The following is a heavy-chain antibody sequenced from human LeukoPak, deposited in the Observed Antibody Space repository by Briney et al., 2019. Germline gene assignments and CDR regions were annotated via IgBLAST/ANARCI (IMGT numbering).Heavy chain of an antibody. D-gene: IGHD6-6*01. V-gene: IGHV3-53*05. CDR3: AKDRSSGRDAFDI. CDR2: IYSGGST. Sequence: GGSLRLSCAASGFTVSSNYMSWVRQAPGKGLEWVSVIYSGGSTYYADSVKGRFTISRDNSKNTLYLQMNSLRAEDTAVYYCAKDRSSGRDAFDIWGQGTMVTVSS. CDR1: GFTVSSNY. J-gene: IGHJ3*02.